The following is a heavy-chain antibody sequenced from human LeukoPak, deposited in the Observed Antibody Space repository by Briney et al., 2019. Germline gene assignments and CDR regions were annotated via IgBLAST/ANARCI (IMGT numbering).Heavy chain of an antibody. V-gene: IGHV3-53*05. Sequence: GGSLRLSCAASGFSVGTNYMSWVRQAPGKGLEWVSAIYSGDSTYYADSVKGRFTISRDNFKNTLNLQMNSLRAEDTAVYYCARGSGYYDSSGYSSNLDYWGQGTLVTVSS. CDR3: ARGSGYYDSSGYSSNLDY. CDR1: GFSVGTNY. J-gene: IGHJ4*02. CDR2: IYSGDST. D-gene: IGHD3-22*01.